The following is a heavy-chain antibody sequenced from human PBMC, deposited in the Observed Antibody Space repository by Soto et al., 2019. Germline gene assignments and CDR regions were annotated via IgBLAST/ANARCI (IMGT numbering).Heavy chain of an antibody. CDR1: GGSFSGHY. Sequence: SETLSLTCAVSGGSFSGHYWSWIRQPQGKGLEWIGEINYNGSTNYNPSLKSRITISVDSSKKYFSLNLTSVTAADTAVYYCAREIPTVLFALWGQGTLVTVSS. J-gene: IGHJ4*02. D-gene: IGHD4-17*01. CDR3: AREIPTVLFAL. CDR2: INYNGST. V-gene: IGHV4-34*01.